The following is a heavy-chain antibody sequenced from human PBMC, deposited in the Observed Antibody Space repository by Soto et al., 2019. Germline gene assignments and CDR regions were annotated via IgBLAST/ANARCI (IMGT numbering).Heavy chain of an antibody. D-gene: IGHD6-13*01. CDR2: IPNTENKK. CDR1: GFTFSSYG. CDR3: ARTAGGRVRGALDI. J-gene: IGHJ3*02. V-gene: IGHV3-30-3*01. Sequence: QVHLEESGGGVVQPGTSLRLSCVASGFTFSSYGMHWVRQAPGKGLEWVAVIPNTENKKYYADSVKGRFTFSRDNSQNTLFLQMDSLMSEDTAMYYCARTAGGRVRGALDIWGQGTMVTVS.